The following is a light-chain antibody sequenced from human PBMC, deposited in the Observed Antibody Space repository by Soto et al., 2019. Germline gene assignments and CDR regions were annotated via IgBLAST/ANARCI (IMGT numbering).Light chain of an antibody. V-gene: IGKV3-11*01. CDR2: DAS. Sequence: EIVLTQSPATLSLSPGERATLSCRASQSVRSYLAWYQQKPGQAPRLLIYDASNRATDIPARFSGSGSGTDFTLTFSSLDPEDSAVYYCHQRSKWPLTFGGGTKVDI. CDR3: HQRSKWPLT. J-gene: IGKJ4*01. CDR1: QSVRSY.